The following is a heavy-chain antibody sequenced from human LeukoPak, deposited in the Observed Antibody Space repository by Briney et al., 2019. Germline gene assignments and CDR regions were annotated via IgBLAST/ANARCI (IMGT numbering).Heavy chain of an antibody. V-gene: IGHV4-59*12. Sequence: SETLSLTCTVSGGSISSYYWSWIRQPPGKGLEGIGYIYYSGSTNYNPSLKSRVTISVDTSKHQFSLKLSSVTAADTAVYYCARDDYRGVTNFDPWGQGTLVTVSS. D-gene: IGHD3-10*01. CDR2: IYYSGST. CDR3: ARDDYRGVTNFDP. CDR1: GGSISSYY. J-gene: IGHJ5*02.